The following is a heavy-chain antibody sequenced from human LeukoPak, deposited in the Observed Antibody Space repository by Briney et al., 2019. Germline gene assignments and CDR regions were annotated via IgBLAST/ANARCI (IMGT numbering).Heavy chain of an antibody. J-gene: IGHJ5*02. Sequence: GGSLRLSCAASGFTFSDYYMSWIRQAPGKGLEWVSYISSSGSTIYYADSVKGRFTISRDNAKNSLYLQMNSLRAEDTAVYYCAGDNYDYVWGSYRQPWGQGTLVTVSS. D-gene: IGHD3-16*02. CDR2: ISSSGSTI. CDR3: AGDNYDYVWGSYRQP. V-gene: IGHV3-11*04. CDR1: GFTFSDYY.